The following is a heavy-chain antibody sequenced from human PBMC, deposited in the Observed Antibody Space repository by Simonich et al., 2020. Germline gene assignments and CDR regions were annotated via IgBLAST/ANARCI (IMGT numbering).Heavy chain of an antibody. V-gene: IGHV2-5*01. J-gene: IGHJ2*01. Sequence: QITLKESGPKMVKPTQTLTLTCTFSGFSLSTSGVGGGWIRQHPGKALVWLALIYWNDDKRYSTSLKSRLTITKDTSKNQVVLTMTNMDPVDTATYYCAHKVGYFDLWGRGTLVTVSS. CDR2: IYWNDDK. CDR1: GFSLSTSGVG. CDR3: AHKVGYFDL.